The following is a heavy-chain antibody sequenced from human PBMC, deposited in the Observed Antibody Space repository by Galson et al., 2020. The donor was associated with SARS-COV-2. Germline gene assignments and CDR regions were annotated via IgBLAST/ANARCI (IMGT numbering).Heavy chain of an antibody. CDR2: IYTSGST. J-gene: IGHJ6*02. V-gene: IGHV4-61*02. CDR3: AREAGSPYYYYYYGMDV. Sequence: SETLFLTCTVSGGSISSGSYYWSWIRQPAGKGLEWIGRIYTSGSTNYNPSLKSRVTISVDTSKNQFSLKLSSVTAADTAVYYCAREAGSPYYYYYYGMDVWGQGTTVTVSS. CDR1: GGSISSGSYY. D-gene: IGHD3-10*01.